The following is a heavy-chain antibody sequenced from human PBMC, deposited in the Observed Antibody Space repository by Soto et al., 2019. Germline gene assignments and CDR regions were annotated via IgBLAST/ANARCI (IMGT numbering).Heavy chain of an antibody. V-gene: IGHV1-69*01. J-gene: IGHJ4*02. CDR2: IVPIYRTA. CDR1: GGTFSRYR. Sequence: SVKVYCKASGGTFSRYRFNWVRQARRQGLEWLGGIVPIYRTADYAQKFQGRVTITADESTRTVYLELSSLKSQDTALYYCARDSGAKLSSSWGQRTLVTVSS. D-gene: IGHD6-13*01. CDR3: ARDSGAKLSSS.